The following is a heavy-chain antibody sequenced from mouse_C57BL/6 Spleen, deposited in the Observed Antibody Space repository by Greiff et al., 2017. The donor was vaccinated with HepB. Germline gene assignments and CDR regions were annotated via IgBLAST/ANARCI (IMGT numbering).Heavy chain of an antibody. J-gene: IGHJ4*01. D-gene: IGHD2-4*01. Sequence: QVQLQQPGAELVKPGASVKLSCKASGYTFTSYWMHWVKQRPGRGLEWIGRIDPNSGGTKYNEKFKSKATLTVDKPSSTAYMQLSSLTSEDSAVYYCASPIYYDYEGGDYYAMDYWGQGTSVTVSS. CDR1: GYTFTSYW. CDR3: ASPIYYDYEGGDYYAMDY. V-gene: IGHV1-72*01. CDR2: IDPNSGGT.